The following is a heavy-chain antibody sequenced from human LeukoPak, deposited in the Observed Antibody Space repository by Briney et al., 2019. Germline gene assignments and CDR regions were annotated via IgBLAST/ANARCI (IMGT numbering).Heavy chain of an antibody. Sequence: GGSLRLSCAASGFTLSSHSMNWVRQAPGRGLEWVSYISSSSSTKYYADSVKGRFTISRDNARNSLYLQMNSLRAEDTAVYYCASSATYSSGWFFDYWGQGTLVTVSS. CDR1: GFTLSSHS. CDR2: ISSSSSTK. D-gene: IGHD6-19*01. V-gene: IGHV3-48*01. CDR3: ASSATYSSGWFFDY. J-gene: IGHJ4*02.